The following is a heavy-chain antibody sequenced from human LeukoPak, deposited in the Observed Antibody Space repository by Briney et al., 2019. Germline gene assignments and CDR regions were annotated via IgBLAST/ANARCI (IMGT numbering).Heavy chain of an antibody. CDR3: ARDMWQQWLANWFDP. CDR1: GDSVSSNSTA. V-gene: IGHV6-1*01. D-gene: IGHD6-19*01. Sequence: SQTLSLTCAISGDSVSSNSTAWNWIRQSPSRGLEWLGRTYYRSKWYNDYAVSVKGRITINPDTSKNQFSLQLNFVTPEDTAVYYCARDMWQQWLANWFDPWGQGTLVTVSS. CDR2: TYYRSKWYN. J-gene: IGHJ5*02.